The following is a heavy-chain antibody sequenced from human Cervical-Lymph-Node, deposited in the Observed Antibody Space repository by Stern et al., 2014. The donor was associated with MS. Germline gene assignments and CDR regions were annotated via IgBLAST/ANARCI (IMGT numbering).Heavy chain of an antibody. D-gene: IGHD1-1*01. Sequence: VQLVESGAEVKKPGASVKVSCKASGYTFTSYGISWVRQAPGHGLEWMGWISAYNDNTNDAQKLQGRVTMTTDTSTSTAYMELRSLRSDDTAVYYCARDTHYNDAFDIWGQGTMVTVSS. CDR2: ISAYNDNT. CDR3: ARDTHYNDAFDI. J-gene: IGHJ3*02. V-gene: IGHV1-18*04. CDR1: GYTFTSYG.